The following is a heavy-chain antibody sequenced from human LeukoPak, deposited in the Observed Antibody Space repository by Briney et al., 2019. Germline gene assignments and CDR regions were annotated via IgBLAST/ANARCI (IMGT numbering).Heavy chain of an antibody. CDR2: IYFSGRT. CDR3: ARQAGLYNSGWYAH. V-gene: IGHV4-39*01. J-gene: IGHJ4*02. Sequence: SETLSLTCTVSGGSISSSTYYWGWIRQPPGKGLEWIGSIYFSGRTYYNPSLKSRVTISVDTYKNQFSLKLNSVTAADTAVYYRARQAGLYNSGWYAHWGQGTLVTVSS. D-gene: IGHD6-19*01. CDR1: GGSISSSTYY.